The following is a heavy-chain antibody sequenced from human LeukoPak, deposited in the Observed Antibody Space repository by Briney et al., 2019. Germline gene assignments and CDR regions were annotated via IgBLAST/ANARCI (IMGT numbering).Heavy chain of an antibody. Sequence: PGGSLRLSCAASGFTVSSNYMSWVRQAPGKGLEWVSVIYSGGSTYYADSVKGRFTISRDNSKNTLYLLMNSLRAEDTAVYYCARDRGDDGWDYWGQGTLVTVSS. D-gene: IGHD3-10*01. CDR2: IYSGGST. CDR3: ARDRGDDGWDY. CDR1: GFTVSSNY. J-gene: IGHJ4*02. V-gene: IGHV3-53*01.